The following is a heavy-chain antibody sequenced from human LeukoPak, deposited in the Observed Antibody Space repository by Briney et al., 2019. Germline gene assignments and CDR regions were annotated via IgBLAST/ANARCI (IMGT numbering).Heavy chain of an antibody. D-gene: IGHD1-7*01. Sequence: RVTISEDTSKNQFSLKLSSVTAADTAVYYCARSGITGTTPYYYYMDVWGKGTTVTVSS. V-gene: IGHV4-34*01. CDR3: ARSGITGTTPYYYYMDV. J-gene: IGHJ6*03.